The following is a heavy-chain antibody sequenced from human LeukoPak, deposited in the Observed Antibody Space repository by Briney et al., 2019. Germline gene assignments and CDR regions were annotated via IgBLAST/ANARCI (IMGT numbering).Heavy chain of an antibody. CDR1: GGSISSSSYY. Sequence: SETLSLTCTVSGGSISSSSYYWGWIRQPPGKGLEWIGSIYYSGSTYYNPSLKSRVTISVDTSKNQFSLNLTSVTAADTAVYYCARHFDNYWYFDLWGRGTLVTVSS. CDR2: IYYSGST. V-gene: IGHV4-39*01. CDR3: ARHFDNYWYFDL. J-gene: IGHJ2*01.